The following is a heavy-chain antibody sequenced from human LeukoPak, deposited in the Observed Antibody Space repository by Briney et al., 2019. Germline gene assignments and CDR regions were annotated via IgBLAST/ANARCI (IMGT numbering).Heavy chain of an antibody. CDR2: LYSGGST. J-gene: IGHJ4*02. CDR1: GFTFSSYA. Sequence: GGSLRLSCAASGFTFSSYAMSWVRQAPGKGLEWVSVLYSGGSTYYTDSVKGRFTISRDNSNNTLYLQMNNLRAEDTAVYFCARGGSRGSFDYWGQGTLVTVSS. V-gene: IGHV3-66*01. CDR3: ARGGSRGSFDY. D-gene: IGHD1-26*01.